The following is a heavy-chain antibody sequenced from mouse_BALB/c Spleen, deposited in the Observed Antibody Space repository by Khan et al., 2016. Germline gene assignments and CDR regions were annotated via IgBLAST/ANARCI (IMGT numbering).Heavy chain of an antibody. J-gene: IGHJ3*01. CDR2: IRSKSNNYAT. D-gene: IGHD2-4*01. V-gene: IGHV10-1*02. Sequence: EVQLVESGGGLVQPKGSLKLSCAASGFTFNTYAMNWVRQAPGKGLEWVARIRSKSNNYATYYADSVKDRLTISRDDSQSMLYLQMNNLKTEDTAMYYCRREGLDYDYCFAYWGQEILVTVSA. CDR3: RREGLDYDYCFAY. CDR1: GFTFNTYA.